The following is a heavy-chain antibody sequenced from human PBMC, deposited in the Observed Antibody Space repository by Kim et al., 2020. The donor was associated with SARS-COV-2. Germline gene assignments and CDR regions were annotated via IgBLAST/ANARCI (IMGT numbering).Heavy chain of an antibody. Sequence: GGSLRLSCAASGFTFSDYYMSWIRQAPGKGLEWVSYISSSGSTIYYADSVTGRFTISRDNAKTSLYLQMNSLRAEDTAVYYCARDLTDYSDSNGYYLDYWGQGTLVTVSS. CDR2: ISSSGSTI. V-gene: IGHV3-11*01. CDR1: GFTFSDYY. J-gene: IGHJ4*02. CDR3: ARDLTDYSDSNGYYLDY. D-gene: IGHD3-22*01.